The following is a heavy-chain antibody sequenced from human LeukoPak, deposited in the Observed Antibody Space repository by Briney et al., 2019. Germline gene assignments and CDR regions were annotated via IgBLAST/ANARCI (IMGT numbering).Heavy chain of an antibody. V-gene: IGHV4-31*03. CDR3: ASPGLYEYQLPPREIGYYYYMDV. J-gene: IGHJ6*03. Sequence: PSQTLSLTCTVSVGPISSGGYYWSSIRQHPGKGLEWIGYIYYSGSTYYNPSLKSRVTISVDTSKNQFSLKLSSVTAADTAVYYCASPGLYEYQLPPREIGYYYYMDVWGKGTTVTVSS. D-gene: IGHD2-2*01. CDR2: IYYSGST. CDR1: VGPISSGGYY.